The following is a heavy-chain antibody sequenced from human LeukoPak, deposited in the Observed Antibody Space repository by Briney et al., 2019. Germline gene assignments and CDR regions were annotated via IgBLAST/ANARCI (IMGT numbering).Heavy chain of an antibody. CDR2: ISRSSSYI. Sequence: GGSLRLSCAASGFTFSSYSMNWVRQAPGKGLEWVSSISRSSSYIYYADSVKGRFTISRDNAKNSLYLQMNSLRAEDKAVYYCAREDGGAYYYYYMDVWGKGTTVTVPS. V-gene: IGHV3-21*01. D-gene: IGHD3-16*01. CDR3: AREDGGAYYYYYMDV. CDR1: GFTFSSYS. J-gene: IGHJ6*03.